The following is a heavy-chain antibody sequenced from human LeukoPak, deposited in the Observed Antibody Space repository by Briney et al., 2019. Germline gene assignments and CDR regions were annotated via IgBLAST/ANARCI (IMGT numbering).Heavy chain of an antibody. V-gene: IGHV1-18*01. CDR3: ARVAPNRRYCSGGSCLNYFDY. Sequence: ASVKVSCKASGYTFTSYAMNWVRQAPGQGLEMMGWISGYNGNTNYAQKLQGRVTMTTDTSTSTVYMEMRRLRSDDTAVYYCARVAPNRRYCSGGSCLNYFDYWGQGTLVTVSS. CDR1: GYTFTSYA. J-gene: IGHJ4*02. CDR2: ISGYNGNT. D-gene: IGHD2-15*01.